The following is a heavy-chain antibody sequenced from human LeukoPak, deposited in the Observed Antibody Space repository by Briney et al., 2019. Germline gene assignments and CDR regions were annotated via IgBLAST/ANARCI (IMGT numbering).Heavy chain of an antibody. CDR1: GFTFSGSA. CDR2: IRGKPNSYET. D-gene: IGHD5-24*01. Sequence: GGSLRLSCAASGFTFSGSAMHWVRQASGKGPVWVGRIRGKPNSYETTYAASVKGRFTISRDDSQNTAYLQMNSLKTEDTAVYYCARRSPRDGQSFYFDFWGQGILVTVSS. CDR3: ARRSPRDGQSFYFDF. J-gene: IGHJ4*02. V-gene: IGHV3-73*01.